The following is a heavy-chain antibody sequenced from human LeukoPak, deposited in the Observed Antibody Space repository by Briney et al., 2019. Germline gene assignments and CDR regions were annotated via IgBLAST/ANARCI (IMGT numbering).Heavy chain of an antibody. CDR3: AREGGVVPSY. J-gene: IGHJ4*02. CDR2: ISSSSSYV. V-gene: IGHV3-21*01. CDR1: GFTFSSYS. Sequence: GGSLRLSCAASGFTFSSYSMNWVRQAPGKGLEWVSSISSSSSYVYYADSVKGRFTISRDNAKNSLYLQMNSLRAEDTAVYYCAREGGVVPSYWGQGTLVTVSS. D-gene: IGHD2-2*01.